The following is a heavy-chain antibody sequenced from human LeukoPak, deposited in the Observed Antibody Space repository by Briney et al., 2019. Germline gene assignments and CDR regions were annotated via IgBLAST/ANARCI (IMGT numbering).Heavy chain of an antibody. V-gene: IGHV1-69*05. CDR1: GGTFSSYA. D-gene: IGHD4-17*01. CDR3: ARELDYGDYPFDY. Sequence: ASVKVSFKASGGTFSSYAISWMRQAPGRGLEWMGRIIPIFGTANYAQKFQGRVTITTDESTSTAYMELSSLRSEDTAVYYCARELDYGDYPFDYWGQGTLVTVSS. CDR2: IIPIFGTA. J-gene: IGHJ4*02.